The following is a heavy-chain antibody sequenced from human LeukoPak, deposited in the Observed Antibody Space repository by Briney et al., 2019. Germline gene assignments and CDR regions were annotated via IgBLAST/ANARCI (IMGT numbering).Heavy chain of an antibody. CDR3: ARWRDDYGDYEDY. Sequence: AASVKVSCKASGYTFTSYDINWVRQATGQGLEWMGWMNPNSGNTGYAQKFQGRVTMTRNTSISTAYTELSSLRSEDTAVYYCARWRDDYGDYEDYWGQGTLVTVSS. V-gene: IGHV1-8*01. CDR2: MNPNSGNT. CDR1: GYTFTSYD. D-gene: IGHD4-17*01. J-gene: IGHJ4*02.